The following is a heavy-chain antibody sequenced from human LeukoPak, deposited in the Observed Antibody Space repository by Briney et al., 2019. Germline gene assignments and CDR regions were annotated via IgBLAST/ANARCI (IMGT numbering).Heavy chain of an antibody. J-gene: IGHJ4*02. CDR2: ISSSGSTI. V-gene: IGHV3-48*03. Sequence: PGGSLRLSCAASGFIFSAYEMNWVRQAPGKGLEWVSYISSSGSTIYYADSVKGRFTISRDNAKKSLYLQMNSLRAGDTAVYYCARVYSSGWTYWGQGTLVTVSS. CDR3: ARVYSSGWTY. CDR1: GFIFSAYE. D-gene: IGHD6-19*01.